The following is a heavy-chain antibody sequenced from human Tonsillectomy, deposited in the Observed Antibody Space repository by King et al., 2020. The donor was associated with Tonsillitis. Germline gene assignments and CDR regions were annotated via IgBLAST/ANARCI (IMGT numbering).Heavy chain of an antibody. CDR2: ISYDGTKE. J-gene: IGHJ4*02. CDR1: GFSFSTNG. V-gene: IGHV3-30*18. D-gene: IGHD3-10*01. Sequence: QLVQSGGGVVQPGRSLRLSCAASGFSFSTNGMHWVRQAPGKGLEWVAVISYDGTKEHYADSVKGRFTISKDNSKNTLYLRRSSLRAEDTAMYFCAKADPYGSGTYYQSLDYWGQGTQVTVSS. CDR3: AKADPYGSGTYYQSLDY.